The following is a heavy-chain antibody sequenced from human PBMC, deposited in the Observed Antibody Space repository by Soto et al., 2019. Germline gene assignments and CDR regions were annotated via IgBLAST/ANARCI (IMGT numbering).Heavy chain of an antibody. Sequence: QITLKESGPTLVKPTQTLTLTCTFSGFSLRTRGEAVGWFRQPPGKALEWLALIYWDEDKWYSPSLKSRLTIADDTSKNQVVLTMTNVDPVDSATYYCAHIPRGYAYYFDYWGQGILVTVSS. V-gene: IGHV2-5*02. D-gene: IGHD5-12*01. CDR3: AHIPRGYAYYFDY. J-gene: IGHJ4*02. CDR2: IYWDEDK. CDR1: GFSLRTRGEA.